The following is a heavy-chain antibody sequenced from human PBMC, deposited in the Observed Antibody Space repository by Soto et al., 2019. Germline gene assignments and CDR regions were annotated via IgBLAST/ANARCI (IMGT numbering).Heavy chain of an antibody. CDR3: ARAKGDGYNYYYYYGMDV. CDR1: GYTFTGYY. Sequence: ASVKVSCKASGYTFTGYYMHWVRQAPGQGLEWMGWINPNSGGTNYAQKFQGWVTMTRDTSISTAYMELSRLRSDDTAVYYCARAKGDGYNYYYYYGMDVWGQGTTVTVSS. J-gene: IGHJ6*02. D-gene: IGHD5-12*01. V-gene: IGHV1-2*04. CDR2: INPNSGGT.